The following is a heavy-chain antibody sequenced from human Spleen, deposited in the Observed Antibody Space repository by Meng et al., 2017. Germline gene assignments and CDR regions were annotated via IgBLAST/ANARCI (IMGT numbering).Heavy chain of an antibody. V-gene: IGHV4-34*01. Sequence: QWQLQRWVAGLLKPSATLSLTFVVSGGSFSDYYWSWIRQPPGKGLEWIGEINHSGSTNYNPSLESRATISVDTSQNNLSLKLSSVTAADSAVYYCARGPTTMAHDFDYWGQGTLVTVSS. CDR2: INHSGST. CDR1: GGSFSDYY. J-gene: IGHJ4*02. D-gene: IGHD4-11*01. CDR3: ARGPTTMAHDFDY.